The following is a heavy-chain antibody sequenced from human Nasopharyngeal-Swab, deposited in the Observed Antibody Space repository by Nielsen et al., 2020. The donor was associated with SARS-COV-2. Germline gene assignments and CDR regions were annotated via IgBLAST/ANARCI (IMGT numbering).Heavy chain of an antibody. Sequence: GESLKISCAASGFTFSSYWMSWVRQAPGKGLEWVANIKQDGSEKYYVDSVKGRSTISRDNAKNSLYLQMNSLRAEDTAVYYCARFEGSPTYYDFWSGYYTGLYYYYGMDVWGQGTTVTVSS. J-gene: IGHJ6*02. D-gene: IGHD3-3*01. CDR3: ARFEGSPTYYDFWSGYYTGLYYYYGMDV. CDR2: IKQDGSEK. V-gene: IGHV3-7*05. CDR1: GFTFSSYW.